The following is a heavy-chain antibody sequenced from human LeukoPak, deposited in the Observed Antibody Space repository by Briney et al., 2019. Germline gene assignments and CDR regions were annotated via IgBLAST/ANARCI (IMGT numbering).Heavy chain of an antibody. CDR1: GYTFTSYG. CDR3: ARGPVLLIFGVVPYYYGMDV. V-gene: IGHV1-8*02. D-gene: IGHD3-3*01. J-gene: IGHJ6*02. CDR2: MNPNSGNT. Sequence: ASVKVSCKASGYTFTSYGISWVRQATGQGLEWMGWMNPNSGNTGYAQKFQGRVTMTRNTSISTAYMELSSLRSEDTAVYYCARGPVLLIFGVVPYYYGMDVWGQGTTVTVSS.